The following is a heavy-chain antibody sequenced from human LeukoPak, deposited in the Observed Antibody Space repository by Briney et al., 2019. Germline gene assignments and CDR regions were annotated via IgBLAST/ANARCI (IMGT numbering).Heavy chain of an antibody. J-gene: IGHJ4*02. D-gene: IGHD3-3*01. Sequence: QSGGSLRLSCAASGFTFSSYWMTWVRQAPGKGLEWVANIKRDGSEKHYVDSVKGRFTISRDNSKNTLYLQMNSLRAEDTAVYYCAREGQYYDFWSGYYWFDYWGQGTLVTVSS. CDR3: AREGQYYDFWSGYYWFDY. CDR1: GFTFSSYW. CDR2: IKRDGSEK. V-gene: IGHV3-7*01.